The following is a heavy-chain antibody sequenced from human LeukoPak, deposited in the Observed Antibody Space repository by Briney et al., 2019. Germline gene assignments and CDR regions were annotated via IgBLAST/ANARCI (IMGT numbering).Heavy chain of an antibody. CDR3: ARDPPYSGYDFEAFDI. Sequence: SVKVSCKASGGTFSSYAISWVRQAPGQGLEWMGGIIPIFGTANYAQKFQGRVTITADKSTSTAYTELSSLRSEDTAVYYCARDPPYSGYDFEAFDIWGQGTMVTVSS. D-gene: IGHD5-12*01. CDR1: GGTFSSYA. CDR2: IIPIFGTA. J-gene: IGHJ3*02. V-gene: IGHV1-69*06.